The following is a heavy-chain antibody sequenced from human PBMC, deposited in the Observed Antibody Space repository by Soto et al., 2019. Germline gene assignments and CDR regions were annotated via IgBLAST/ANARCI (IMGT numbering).Heavy chain of an antibody. CDR2: INPNSGGA. CDR1: GYSFTGYN. Sequence: QVLLVQSGAEVKKPGASVKVSCKASGYSFTGYNMHWVRQAPGQGLEWMGWINPNSGGANYAQKFQDWVTMTRDTSITTAYMELSTLTSDDTAVYYCAIEGSSSSKYFQHWGQGTLVTVSS. D-gene: IGHD6-6*01. J-gene: IGHJ1*01. V-gene: IGHV1-2*04. CDR3: AIEGSSSSKYFQH.